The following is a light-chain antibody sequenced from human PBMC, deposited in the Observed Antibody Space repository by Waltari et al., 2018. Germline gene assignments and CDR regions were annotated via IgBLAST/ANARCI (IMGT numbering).Light chain of an antibody. V-gene: IGKV1-17*01. Sequence: DIQMTQSPSSLSASVGDRVTITCRASQGIRSDLGWYQQKLGKAPKRLIYDATSLQSGVPSRFSGSGSGTEFSLTISSLQLEDVATYYCLQHYNYPRTFGQGTKVEIK. CDR3: LQHYNYPRT. CDR2: DAT. J-gene: IGKJ1*01. CDR1: QGIRSD.